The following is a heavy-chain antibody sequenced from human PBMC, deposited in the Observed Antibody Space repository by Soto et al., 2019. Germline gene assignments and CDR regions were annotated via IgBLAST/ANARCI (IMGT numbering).Heavy chain of an antibody. J-gene: IGHJ6*02. D-gene: IGHD3-10*01. CDR2: ISTGGGST. CDR3: AKDRVRVNV. Sequence: GGSLRLSCAASGFTFSSYAMSWVRQAPGKGLEWVSGISTGGGSTYYADSVKGRFTISRDNSKNTLYLQMNSLRAEDTAVYYCAKDRVRVNVWGQGTTVTVSS. V-gene: IGHV3-23*01. CDR1: GFTFSSYA.